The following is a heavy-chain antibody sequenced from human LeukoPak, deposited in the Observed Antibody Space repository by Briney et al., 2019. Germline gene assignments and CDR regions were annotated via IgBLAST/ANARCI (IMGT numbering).Heavy chain of an antibody. CDR3: AKDGGYSYGPEGYYDS. J-gene: IGHJ4*02. CDR1: GFTFRSYA. V-gene: IGHV3-23*01. Sequence: AGGSLRLSCEASGFTFRSYAMSWVRQAPGKGLELGSVIIGGGSRTYYADAVKGRFTISRDNGKNMLYLEMTSLRVDDTALYYCAKDGGYSYGPEGYYDSWGQGSLVTVSS. D-gene: IGHD5-18*01. CDR2: IIGGGSRT.